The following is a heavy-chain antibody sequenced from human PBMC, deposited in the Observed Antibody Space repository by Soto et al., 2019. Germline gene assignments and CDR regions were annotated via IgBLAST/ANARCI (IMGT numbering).Heavy chain of an antibody. J-gene: IGHJ4*02. CDR1: GFTFSRYA. Sequence: GGSLRLSCAASGFTFSRYAMYWVRQAPGKGLEWVSSISSASGSTYYADSMKGRCTISRDNSRNTLYLQMNSLRADDTAVYYCAKGKRSSGYYYFEYWGQGTLVTVSS. V-gene: IGHV3-23*01. D-gene: IGHD3-22*01. CDR3: AKGKRSSGYYYFEY. CDR2: ISSASGST.